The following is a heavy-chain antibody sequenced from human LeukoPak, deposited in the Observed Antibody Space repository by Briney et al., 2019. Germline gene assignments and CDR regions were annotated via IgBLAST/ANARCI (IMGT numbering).Heavy chain of an antibody. Sequence: SGTLSLTCTVSGGSISSGGYYWSWIRQHPGKGLEWIGHIYYSGSTYYNPSLKSRVTISVDTSKNQFSLKLSSVTAADTAVYYCARRRAGATDKYFDYWGQGTLVTVSS. D-gene: IGHD1-26*01. CDR1: GGSISSGGYY. J-gene: IGHJ4*02. V-gene: IGHV4-31*03. CDR3: ARRRAGATDKYFDY. CDR2: IYYSGST.